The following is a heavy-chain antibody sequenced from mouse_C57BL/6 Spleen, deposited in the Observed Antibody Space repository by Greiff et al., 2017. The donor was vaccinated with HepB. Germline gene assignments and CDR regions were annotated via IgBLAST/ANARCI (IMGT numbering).Heavy chain of an antibody. D-gene: IGHD4-1*01. Sequence: EVKLMVSGPGLVKPSQSLSLTCTVTGYSITSGNDWHWIRHFPGIKLEWLGYISYSGSTQYNPSLKSRISLTHDTSKNQFFLKLNSVSTEDTATYYCARDSSWDGGYWGQGTTLTVSS. CDR1: GYSITSGND. CDR3: ARDSSWDGGY. V-gene: IGHV3-1*01. J-gene: IGHJ2*01. CDR2: ISYSGST.